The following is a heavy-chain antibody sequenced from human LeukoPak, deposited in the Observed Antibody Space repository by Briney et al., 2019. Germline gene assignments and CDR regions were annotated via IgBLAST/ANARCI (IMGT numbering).Heavy chain of an antibody. Sequence: SETLSLTCAVYGGSFSGYYWSWIRQPPGKGLEWIGEINHSGSTNYNPSLKSRVTISVDTSKNQFSLKLSSVTAADTAVYYCARLRKVGAIRRGFDYWAREPWSPSPQ. CDR3: ARLRKVGAIRRGFDY. CDR1: GGSFSGYY. V-gene: IGHV4-34*01. CDR2: INHSGST. J-gene: IGHJ4*02. D-gene: IGHD1-26*01.